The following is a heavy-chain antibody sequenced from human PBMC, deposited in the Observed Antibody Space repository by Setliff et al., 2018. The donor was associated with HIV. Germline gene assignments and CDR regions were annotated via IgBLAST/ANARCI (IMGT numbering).Heavy chain of an antibody. J-gene: IGHJ4*02. V-gene: IGHV1-46*01. CDR3: ARSQGVVVVTATHFDY. D-gene: IGHD2-21*02. CDR1: GYTFTSYY. Sequence: ASVKVSCKASGYTFTSYYMHWVRQAPGQGLEWMGIINPSGGSTSYAQKFQGRVTMTRDTSTSTVYMELSSLRSEDTAVYYCARSQGVVVVTATHFDYWGQGTLVTVSS. CDR2: INPSGGST.